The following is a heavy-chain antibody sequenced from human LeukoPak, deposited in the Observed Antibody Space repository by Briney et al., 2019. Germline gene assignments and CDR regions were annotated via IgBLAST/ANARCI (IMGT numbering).Heavy chain of an antibody. D-gene: IGHD1-26*01. V-gene: IGHV4-38-2*01. CDR3: ARLGVGATLFEF. J-gene: IGHJ4*02. Sequence: SPSETLSLTCAVSSYSISSGYYWGWIRQPPGKGLEWIGNIYHSGSTPYNPSLRSRVTISVDTSRNQFSLKLSSVTAADTAVYFCARLGVGATLFEFWGQGTLVTVSS. CDR1: SYSISSGYY. CDR2: IYHSGST.